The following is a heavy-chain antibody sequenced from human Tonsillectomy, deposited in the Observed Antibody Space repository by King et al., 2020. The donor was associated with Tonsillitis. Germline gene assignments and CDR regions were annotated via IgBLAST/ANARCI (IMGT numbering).Heavy chain of an antibody. CDR1: GFTLSAYT. Sequence: VQLVESGGGLVKPGRSLRLSCAASGFTLSAYTMNWVRQAPGKGLEWVSSGGLSGTNIYYGDSVKGRFTISRDNAKNSLFLQMNSLRAEDTAMYYCARGIAAPDPFDFWGQGTLVTVSS. CDR2: GGLSGTNI. D-gene: IGHD6-13*01. CDR3: ARGIAAPDPFDF. J-gene: IGHJ4*02. V-gene: IGHV3-21*01.